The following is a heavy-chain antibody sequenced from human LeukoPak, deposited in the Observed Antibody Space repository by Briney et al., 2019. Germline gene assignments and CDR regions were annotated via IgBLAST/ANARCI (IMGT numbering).Heavy chain of an antibody. CDR3: ARDSPTVTTVFDY. J-gene: IGHJ4*02. Sequence: GGFLRLSCAASGFTFSNYAMSWVRQAPGKGLEWVAVKSYDGSNKHYADSVKGRFTISRDNSKNTLYLQMNSLRAEDTAVYYCARDSPTVTTVFDYWGQGTLVTVSS. CDR1: GFTFSNYA. V-gene: IGHV3-30-3*01. D-gene: IGHD4-17*01. CDR2: KSYDGSNK.